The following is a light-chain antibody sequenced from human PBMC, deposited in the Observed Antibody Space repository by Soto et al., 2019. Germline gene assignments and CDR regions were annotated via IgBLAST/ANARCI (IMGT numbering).Light chain of an antibody. CDR1: QSVSSRY. CDR2: GAS. V-gene: IGKV3-20*01. Sequence: EIVLTQSPGTLSLSPGERATLSCRASQSVSSRYLAWYQHKPGQAPRLLIYGASSRATGIPDSYSGSGSGTDFTLTISRLEPEDCAVYYCQQYCSSPPFTFGPGTKVYIK. CDR3: QQYCSSPPFT. J-gene: IGKJ3*01.